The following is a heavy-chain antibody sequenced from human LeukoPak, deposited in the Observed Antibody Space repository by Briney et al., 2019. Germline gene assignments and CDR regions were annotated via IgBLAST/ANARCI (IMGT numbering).Heavy chain of an antibody. CDR2: ISGSGGST. CDR1: GFTFGSYA. V-gene: IGHV3-23*01. D-gene: IGHD6-19*01. CDR3: AKLKAQLIAVAAFDY. J-gene: IGHJ4*02. Sequence: GGSLRLSCAASGFTFGSYAMSWVRQAPGKGLEWVSAISGSGGSTYYADSVKGRFTISRDNSKNTLYLQMNSLRAEDTAVYYCAKLKAQLIAVAAFDYWGQGTLVTVSS.